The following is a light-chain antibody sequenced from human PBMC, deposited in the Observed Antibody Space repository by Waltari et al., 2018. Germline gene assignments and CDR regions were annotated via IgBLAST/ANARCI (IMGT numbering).Light chain of an antibody. J-gene: IGKJ3*01. V-gene: IGKV1-39*01. CDR3: QQSYRTPFT. CDR1: QTIRSY. CDR2: GAS. Sequence: DIQMTQSPSSLSASVGHRVIITCRASQTIRSYLNWYQFKPGKAPNLLIFGASTLQSGVPSRFSGSGSGTDFTLTISSLQPEDFATYYCQQSYRTPFTFGPGTKVDIK.